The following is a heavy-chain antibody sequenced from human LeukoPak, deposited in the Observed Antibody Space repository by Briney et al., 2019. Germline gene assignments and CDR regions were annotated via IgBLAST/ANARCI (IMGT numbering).Heavy chain of an antibody. V-gene: IGHV4-34*01. CDR1: GGSFSGYY. CDR3: ARIVVVVAATLSHYFDY. Sequence: PSETLSLTCAVDGGSFSGYYWSWIRQPPGKGLEWIGEINHSGSTNYNPSLKSRVTISVDTSKNQFSLKLSSVTAADTAVYYCARIVVVVAATLSHYFDYWGQGTLVAVSS. J-gene: IGHJ4*02. CDR2: INHSGST. D-gene: IGHD2-15*01.